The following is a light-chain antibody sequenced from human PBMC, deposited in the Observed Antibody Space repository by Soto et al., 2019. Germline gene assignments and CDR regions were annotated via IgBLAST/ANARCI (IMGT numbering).Light chain of an antibody. V-gene: IGKV3-15*01. CDR1: ETVATN. CDR2: GAS. J-gene: IGKJ1*01. Sequence: EVVMTQSPATLSVSPGDRATLSCWASETVATNLAWYQQKPGQAPRLLISGASTRAAGISDRFRGSGSGTEFTLTISSLRSEDSAIYYCQQYFEWPPMTFGQGTKVEI. CDR3: QQYFEWPPMT.